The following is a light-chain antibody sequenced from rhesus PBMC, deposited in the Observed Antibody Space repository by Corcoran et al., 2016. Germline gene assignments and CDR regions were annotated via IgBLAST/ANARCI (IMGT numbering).Light chain of an antibody. CDR2: KAI. Sequence: DIQMTQSPFSLSASVGDRVTITCQASQGIRNCLAWYQQKPGKVPKLLSSKAITLESGVPSRFSGSGSGTDFTLTLRSRQSEDFATYYSQQYCSRPFTLGPGTKLDIK. CDR1: QGIRNC. J-gene: IGKJ3*01. CDR3: QQYCSRPFT. V-gene: IGKV1-22*01.